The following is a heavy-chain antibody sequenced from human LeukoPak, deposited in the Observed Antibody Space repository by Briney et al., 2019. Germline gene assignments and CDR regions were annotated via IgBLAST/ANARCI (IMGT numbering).Heavy chain of an antibody. CDR1: GFTFDDYA. CDR2: ISWNSGSI. CDR3: ATGGKEDYFDY. V-gene: IGHV3-9*01. J-gene: IGHJ4*02. Sequence: PGGSLRLSCAASGFTFDDYAMHWVRQAPGKGLEWVSGISWNSGSIGYADSVKGRFTISRDNAKNSLYLQMNSLRAEDTALYYCATGGKEDYFDYWGQGTLVTVSS. D-gene: IGHD3-16*01.